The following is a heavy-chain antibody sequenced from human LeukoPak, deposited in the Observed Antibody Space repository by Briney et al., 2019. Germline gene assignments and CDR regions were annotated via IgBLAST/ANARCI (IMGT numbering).Heavy chain of an antibody. J-gene: IGHJ5*02. D-gene: IGHD4/OR15-4a*01. V-gene: IGHV4-39*01. CDR1: GGSNSSSNDY. CDR3: ARLGPSHGADWFYP. Sequence: SETLSLTCTVSGGSNSSSNDYWGWIRQPPGKGLEWIGSIYYSGSTYYNPSLKSRVTISVDTSKNKFSLKLSSVTAADTAVYYCARLGPSHGADWFYPWGHGTQFTVSS. CDR2: IYYSGST.